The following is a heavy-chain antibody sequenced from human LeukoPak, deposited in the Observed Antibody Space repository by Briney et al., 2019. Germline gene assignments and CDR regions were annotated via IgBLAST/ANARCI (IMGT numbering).Heavy chain of an antibody. CDR2: IYYSGST. V-gene: IGHV4-39*01. CDR1: GGSISSSSYY. Sequence: SETLSLTCTVSGGSISSSSYYWGWIRQPPGKGLEWIGSIYYSGSTYYNPSPKSRVTISVDTSKNQFSLKLSSVTAADTAVYYCARHLSGSYSGLDYWGQGTLVTVSS. D-gene: IGHD1-26*01. CDR3: ARHLSGSYSGLDY. J-gene: IGHJ4*02.